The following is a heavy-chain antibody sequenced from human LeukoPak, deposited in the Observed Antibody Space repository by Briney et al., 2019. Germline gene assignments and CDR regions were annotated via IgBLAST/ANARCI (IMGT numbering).Heavy chain of an antibody. CDR1: GYTFTGYD. CDR3: AREGVSWYSYGMDV. J-gene: IGHJ6*02. Sequence: ASVKVSCKASGYTFTGYDINWVRQATGQGLEWMGWMNPNSGNTGYAQKFQGRVTMTRNTSISTAYMELSSLRSEDTAVYYCAREGVSWYSYGMDVWGQGTTVTVSS. D-gene: IGHD6-13*01. CDR2: MNPNSGNT. V-gene: IGHV1-8*01.